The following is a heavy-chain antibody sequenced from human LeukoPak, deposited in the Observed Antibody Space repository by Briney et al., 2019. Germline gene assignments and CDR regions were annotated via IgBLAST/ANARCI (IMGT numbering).Heavy chain of an antibody. CDR1: GGSISSGGYY. J-gene: IGHJ5*02. V-gene: IGHV4-31*03. CDR2: IYYSGST. CDR3: ARISSRTSSGSYYFWFDP. D-gene: IGHD3-10*01. Sequence: SQTLSLTCTVSGGSISSGGYYWSWIRQHPGKGLEWIGYIYYSGSTYYNPSLKSRVTISVDTSKNQFSLKLSSVTAADTAVYYCARISSRTSSGSYYFWFDPWGQGTLVTVSS.